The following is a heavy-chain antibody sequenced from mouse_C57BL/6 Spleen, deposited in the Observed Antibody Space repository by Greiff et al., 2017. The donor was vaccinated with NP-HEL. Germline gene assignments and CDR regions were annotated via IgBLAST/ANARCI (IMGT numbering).Heavy chain of an antibody. CDR1: GYTFTSYW. CDR2: IDPSDSYN. Sequence: QVQLQQPGAELVKPGASVKLSCKASGYTFTSYWMQWVKQRPGQGLEWIGEIDPSDSYNNYNQKFKGKATLTVDTSSSTAYMQLSSLTSEDSAVYYCARSGNSYAMDYWGQGTSVTVSS. CDR3: ARSGNSYAMDY. D-gene: IGHD3-1*01. J-gene: IGHJ4*01. V-gene: IGHV1-50*01.